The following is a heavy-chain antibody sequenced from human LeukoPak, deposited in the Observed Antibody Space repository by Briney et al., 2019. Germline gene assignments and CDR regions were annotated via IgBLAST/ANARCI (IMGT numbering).Heavy chain of an antibody. CDR2: ISSSGSTI. CDR1: GFTFSSYE. D-gene: IGHD3-22*01. V-gene: IGHV3-48*03. Sequence: GGSLRLSYAASGFTFSSYEMNWVRQAPGKGLEWVSYISSSGSTIYYADSVKGRFTISRDNAKNSLYLQMNSLRAEDTAVYYCARGAFVYDSSGYWYDYWGQGTLVTVSS. CDR3: ARGAFVYDSSGYWYDY. J-gene: IGHJ4*02.